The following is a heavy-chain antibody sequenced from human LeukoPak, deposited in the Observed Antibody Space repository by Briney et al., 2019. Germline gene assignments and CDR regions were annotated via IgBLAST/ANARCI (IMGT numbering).Heavy chain of an antibody. CDR3: ARDEYSSSSGFDY. D-gene: IGHD6-6*01. CDR2: IWYDGSNK. Sequence: PGRSLRLSCAASGFTFSSYGMHWVRQAPGKGLEWVAVIWYDGSNKYYADSVKGRFTISRDNSKNTLYLQMNSLRAEDTAVYYCARDEYSSSSGFDYWGQGTLVPVSS. J-gene: IGHJ4*02. CDR1: GFTFSSYG. V-gene: IGHV3-33*01.